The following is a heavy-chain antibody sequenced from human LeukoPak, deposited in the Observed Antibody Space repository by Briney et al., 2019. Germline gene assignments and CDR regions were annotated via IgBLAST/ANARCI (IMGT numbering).Heavy chain of an antibody. J-gene: IGHJ4*02. CDR2: IKQDGSEK. Sequence: GGSLRLSCAASGFTFSSYWMSWVRQAPGEGLEWVANIKQDGSEKYYVDSVKGRFTISRDNAKNSLYLQMNSLRAEDTAVYYCARASIAVAGTDDYWGQGTLVTVSS. CDR3: ARASIAVAGTDDY. CDR1: GFTFSSYW. V-gene: IGHV3-7*01. D-gene: IGHD6-19*01.